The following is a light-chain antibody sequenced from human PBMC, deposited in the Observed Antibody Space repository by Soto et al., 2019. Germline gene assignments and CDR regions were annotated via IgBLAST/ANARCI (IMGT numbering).Light chain of an antibody. CDR1: QDIYTF. Sequence: DIQMTQSPSSLSASVGDRVTIACRAGQDIYTFLNWYQQKPGKAPKLLIFGASSLQSGVPSRFSGSGSGTVFTLTISSLQPEDFATYYCEQSYITPPITFGQGTRLEI. J-gene: IGKJ5*01. CDR2: GAS. CDR3: EQSYITPPIT. V-gene: IGKV1-39*01.